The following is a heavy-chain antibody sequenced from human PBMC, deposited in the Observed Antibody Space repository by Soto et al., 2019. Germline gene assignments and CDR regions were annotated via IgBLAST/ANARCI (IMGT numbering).Heavy chain of an antibody. J-gene: IGHJ4*02. Sequence: QVQLVQSGAEVKKPGASVKVSCKASGYTFTNYAMHWVRQAPGQRLEWMGWINAGNGNTKYSQKFQGRVTITRDTSASTAYMELSSLRSEDTAVYYCASYGSGSYSFDYWGQGTLVTVSS. V-gene: IGHV1-3*01. CDR2: INAGNGNT. CDR3: ASYGSGSYSFDY. CDR1: GYTFTNYA. D-gene: IGHD3-10*01.